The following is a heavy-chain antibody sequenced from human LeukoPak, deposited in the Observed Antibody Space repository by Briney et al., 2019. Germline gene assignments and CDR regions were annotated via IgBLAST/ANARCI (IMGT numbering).Heavy chain of an antibody. Sequence: SETLSLTCTVSGASLSSTTYYWGWLRQSPGKGLEWIGYIYYSGSTNYNPSLKSRVTISVDTSKNQFSLRPSSVTAADTAVYYCARVTGYMIEDYFDYWGQGTLVTVSS. J-gene: IGHJ4*02. CDR2: IYYSGST. CDR1: GASLSSTTYY. D-gene: IGHD3-22*01. CDR3: ARVTGYMIEDYFDY. V-gene: IGHV4-61*01.